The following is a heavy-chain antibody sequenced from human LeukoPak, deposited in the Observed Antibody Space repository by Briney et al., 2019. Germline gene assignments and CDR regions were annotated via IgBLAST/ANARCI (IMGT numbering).Heavy chain of an antibody. D-gene: IGHD3-10*01. Sequence: SETLSLTCAVYGGSFSGYYWSWIRQPPGKGLEWIGEINHSGSTNYNPSLKSRVTISVDTSKNQLSLKLSSVTAADTAVYYCARGIMVRGVIIHPYDYWGQGTLVTVSS. V-gene: IGHV4-34*01. CDR3: ARGIMVRGVIIHPYDY. CDR1: GGSFSGYY. CDR2: INHSGST. J-gene: IGHJ4*02.